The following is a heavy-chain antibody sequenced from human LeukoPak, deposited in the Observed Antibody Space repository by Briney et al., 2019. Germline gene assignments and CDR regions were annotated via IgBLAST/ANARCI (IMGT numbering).Heavy chain of an antibody. J-gene: IGHJ4*02. CDR2: ISGRGGST. CDR1: GFTFSSYA. Sequence: GGSLRLSCAASGFTFSSYAMSWVRQAPGKGLEWVSAISGRGGSTYYADSVKGRFTISRDNSKNTLYLQMNSLRAEDTAVYYCAKNPLGYCSSTSCYTLPVDYWGQGTLVTVSS. V-gene: IGHV3-23*01. CDR3: AKNPLGYCSSTSCYTLPVDY. D-gene: IGHD2-2*01.